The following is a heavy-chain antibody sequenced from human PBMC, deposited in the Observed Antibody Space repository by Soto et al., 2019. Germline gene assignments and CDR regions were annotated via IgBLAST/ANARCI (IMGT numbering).Heavy chain of an antibody. D-gene: IGHD6-19*01. Sequence: EVQLLESGGGLAQPGGSLRLSCVASGFSFSSYGMTWVRQAPGKGLEWVSSISASGRSTYYADPVKGRFTLSRDSSRNTLHLQINSLRAEDTAVYYCAKGGWLANSLENGGQGILVTVSS. J-gene: IGHJ4*02. CDR3: AKGGWLANSLEN. CDR1: GFSFSSYG. V-gene: IGHV3-23*01. CDR2: ISASGRST.